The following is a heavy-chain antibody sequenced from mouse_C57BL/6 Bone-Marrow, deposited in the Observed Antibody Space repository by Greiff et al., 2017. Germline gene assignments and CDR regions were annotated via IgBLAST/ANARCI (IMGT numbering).Heavy chain of an antibody. D-gene: IGHD2-2*01. J-gene: IGHJ2*01. Sequence: VQLQQPGAELVKPGASVKLSCKASGYTFTSYWMHWVKQRPGQGLEWIGMIHPNSGSTNYNEKFKSKATLTVDKSSSTAYMQLSSLTSEDSAVYYCARYGMVTTGTDYWGQGTTLTVSS. V-gene: IGHV1-64*01. CDR2: IHPNSGST. CDR3: ARYGMVTTGTDY. CDR1: GYTFTSYW.